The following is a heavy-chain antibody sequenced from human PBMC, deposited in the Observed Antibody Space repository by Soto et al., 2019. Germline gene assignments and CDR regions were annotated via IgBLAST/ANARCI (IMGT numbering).Heavy chain of an antibody. CDR2: IYYSGST. D-gene: IGHD3-9*01. V-gene: IGHV4-30-4*02. J-gene: IGHJ5*02. CDR1: GGSISSGDYY. Sequence: PSETLSLTCTVSGGSISSGDYYWSWIRQPPGKGLEWIGYIYYSGSTYYNPSLKSRVTISVDTSKNQFSLKLSSVTAADTAVYYCARGGEVGYDILTGINNWFDPWGQGTLVTVSS. CDR3: ARGGEVGYDILTGINNWFDP.